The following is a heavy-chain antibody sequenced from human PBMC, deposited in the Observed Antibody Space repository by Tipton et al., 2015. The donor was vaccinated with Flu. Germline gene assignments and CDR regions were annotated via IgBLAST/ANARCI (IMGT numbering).Heavy chain of an antibody. CDR2: IYSSGST. D-gene: IGHD4-11*01. CDR3: ARRVYSNYVSVPKNWFDP. J-gene: IGHJ5*02. Sequence: TLSLTCTVSGGSISSSSYYWGWIRQPPGKGLEWIGSIYSSGSTYYNPSLKSRVTISVDTSKNQFSLRLSSVTAADTAVYYCARRVYSNYVSVPKNWFDPWGQGTLVTVSS. CDR1: GGSISSSSYY. V-gene: IGHV4-39*01.